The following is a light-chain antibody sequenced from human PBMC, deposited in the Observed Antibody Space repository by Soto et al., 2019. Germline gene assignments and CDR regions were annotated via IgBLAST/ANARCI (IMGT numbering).Light chain of an antibody. Sequence: EIVLTQSPGTLSLSPGERATLSCRASQSVSSSYLAWYQQKPGQAPMLLIYGASSRVTDIPDRFSGSGSATNFPLTISRLEPEDFAVYYCQQYGSSTTGTFGQGTMMEIK. CDR2: GAS. CDR3: QQYGSSTTGT. J-gene: IGKJ2*01. CDR1: QSVSSSY. V-gene: IGKV3-20*01.